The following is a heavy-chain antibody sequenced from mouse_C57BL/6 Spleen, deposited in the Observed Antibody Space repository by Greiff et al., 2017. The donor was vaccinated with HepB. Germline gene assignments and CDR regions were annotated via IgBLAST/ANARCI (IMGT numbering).Heavy chain of an antibody. J-gene: IGHJ3*01. V-gene: IGHV1-9*01. Sequence: VNVVESGAELMKPGASVKLSCKATGYTFTGYWIEWVKQRPGHGLEWIGEILPGSGSTNYNVKFKGKATFTADTSSNTAYMQLSSLTTEDSAIYYCARGTKGWFAYWGQGTLVTVSA. D-gene: IGHD1-3*01. CDR1: GYTFTGYW. CDR2: ILPGSGST. CDR3: ARGTKGWFAY.